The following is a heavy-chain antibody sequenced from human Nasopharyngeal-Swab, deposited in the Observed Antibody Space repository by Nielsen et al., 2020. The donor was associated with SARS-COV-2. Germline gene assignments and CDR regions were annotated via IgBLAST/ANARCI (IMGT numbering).Heavy chain of an antibody. V-gene: IGHV3-21*01. Sequence: GESLKISCAASGFTVSSKYMNWVRQAPGKGLEWVSSISSSSSYIYYADSVKGRFTISRDNAKNSLYLQMNSLRAEDTAVYYCARVSFDSSGYYSTGPQKYWGQGTLVTVSS. CDR1: GFTVSSKY. CDR2: ISSSSSYI. D-gene: IGHD3-22*01. CDR3: ARVSFDSSGYYSTGPQKY. J-gene: IGHJ4*02.